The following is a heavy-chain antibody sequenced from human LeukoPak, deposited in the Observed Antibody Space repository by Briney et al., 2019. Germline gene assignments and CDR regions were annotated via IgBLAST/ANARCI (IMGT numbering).Heavy chain of an antibody. CDR2: MNPNSGNT. J-gene: IGHJ4*02. CDR1: GYTFTSYD. V-gene: IGHV1-8*01. CDR3: ARSEGYSSSEDY. Sequence: ASVKVSCNASGYTFTSYDINWVRQATGQGLEWMGWMNPNSGNTGYAQKFQGRVTMTRNTSISTAYMELSSLRSEDTAVYYCARSEGYSSSEDYWGQGTLVTVSS. D-gene: IGHD6-13*01.